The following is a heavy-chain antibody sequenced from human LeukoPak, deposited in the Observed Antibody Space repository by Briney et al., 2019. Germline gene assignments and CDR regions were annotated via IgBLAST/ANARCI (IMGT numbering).Heavy chain of an antibody. CDR3: ARAVTSMEGY. Sequence: GGSLRLSCAASGFVFSSYWMSWVRQAPGKGLEWVASINEGGSGKYYVDSVKGRFTISRDNAQKSLYLEMHSLRAEDTAVYYCARAVTSMEGYRGQGTLVTVSS. V-gene: IGHV3-7*03. CDR1: GFVFSSYW. D-gene: IGHD5-18*01. J-gene: IGHJ4*02. CDR2: INEGGSGK.